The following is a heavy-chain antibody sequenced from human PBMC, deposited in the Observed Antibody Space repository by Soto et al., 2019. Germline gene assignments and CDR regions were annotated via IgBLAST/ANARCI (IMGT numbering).Heavy chain of an antibody. V-gene: IGHV1-69*16. CDR3: ARNGTYGSSRSHYSGMDV. CDR1: GGTFDKFI. CDR2: IVPMLGTP. J-gene: IGHJ6*02. Sequence: KVSCKASGGTFDKFIMNWVRQTPGRGLEWMGGIVPMLGTPTYAEKFKGRVRISATGSATTTYMEVTSLRSEDTAIYYCARNGTYGSSRSHYSGMDVWGQGTTVTVSS. D-gene: IGHD3-10*01.